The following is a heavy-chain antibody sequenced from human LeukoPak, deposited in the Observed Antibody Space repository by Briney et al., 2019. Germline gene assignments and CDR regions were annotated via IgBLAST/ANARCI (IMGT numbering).Heavy chain of an antibody. D-gene: IGHD2-8*01. V-gene: IGHV3-23*01. CDR3: AKRITVSAGYYLDS. J-gene: IGHJ4*02. CDR2: VSGGGAYT. CDR1: GFSFSSFA. Sequence: PGGSLTLSCVGSGFSFSSFAMSRVRQAPGKGLEWVSTVSGGGAYTYYVDSVKGRFTVSRDDSKSMHFLQMNSLRPEDTALYFCAKRITVSAGYYLDSWGQGTLVTVSS.